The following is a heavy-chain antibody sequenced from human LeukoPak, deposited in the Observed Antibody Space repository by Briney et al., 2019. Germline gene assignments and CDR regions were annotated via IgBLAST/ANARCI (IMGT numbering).Heavy chain of an antibody. D-gene: IGHD3/OR15-3a*01. CDR2: INHSGST. J-gene: IGHJ5*02. V-gene: IGHV4-34*01. CDR1: GGSFSGYY. Sequence: PSETLSLTCAVYGGSFSGYYWSWIRQPPGKGLEWIGEINHSGSTNYNPSLKSRVTISVDTSKNQFSLKLSSVTAADTAVYYCARNVFLTGYNPPRTWFDPGGQGTLVTVSS. CDR3: ARNVFLTGYNPPRTWFDP.